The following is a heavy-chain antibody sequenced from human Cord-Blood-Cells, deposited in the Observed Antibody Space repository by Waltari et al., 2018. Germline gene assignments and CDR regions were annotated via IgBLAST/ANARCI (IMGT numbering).Heavy chain of an antibody. V-gene: IGHV2-70*01. J-gene: IGHJ6*02. CDR3: ARIVRYSILYYNYGMDV. Sequence: QVTLRESGPALVKPTQTLTRTCTFSGCSLITSGMCVTWLRHPPGKALEWLALIDWDDDNYYSTSMKTRLTISKDTPKHQVVLTMTNMDPVDTATYYCARIVRYSILYYNYGMDVWGQGTTVTGSS. CDR1: GCSLITSGMC. D-gene: IGHD6-13*01. CDR2: IDWDDDN.